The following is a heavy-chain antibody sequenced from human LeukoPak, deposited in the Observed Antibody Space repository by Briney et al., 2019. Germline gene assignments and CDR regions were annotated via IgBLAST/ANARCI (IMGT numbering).Heavy chain of an antibody. CDR3: ARGAWTEYFQH. CDR1: GGSISSGGYY. Sequence: PSETLSLTCTVSGGSISSGGYYWSWIRQPPGKGLEWIEYIYYSGSTYYNPSLKSRVTISVDTSKNQFSLKLSSVTAADTAVYYCARGAWTEYFQHWGQGTLVSVPS. V-gene: IGHV4-31*03. CDR2: IYYSGST. D-gene: IGHD1-1*01. J-gene: IGHJ1*01.